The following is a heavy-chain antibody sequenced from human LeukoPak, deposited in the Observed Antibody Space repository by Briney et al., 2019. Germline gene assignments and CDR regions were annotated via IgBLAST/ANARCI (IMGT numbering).Heavy chain of an antibody. J-gene: IGHJ5*02. CDR2: ISGSGTST. D-gene: IGHD1-1*01. Sequence: GGSLRLSCAAPGFTFTTSAMNWVRQAPGKGLEWVSGISGSGTSTYYADSVKGRFTISRDNSKNTLYLQMNSLRAEDTAVYYCAKPSWNPESDSFDPWGQGTLVIVSS. CDR1: GFTFTTSA. CDR3: AKPSWNPESDSFDP. V-gene: IGHV3-23*01.